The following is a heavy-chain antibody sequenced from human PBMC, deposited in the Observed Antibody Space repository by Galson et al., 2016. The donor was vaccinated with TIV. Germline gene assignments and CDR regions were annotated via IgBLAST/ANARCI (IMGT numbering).Heavy chain of an antibody. D-gene: IGHD6-25*01. CDR2: LSGGATNT. Sequence: SLRLSCAASGFRFNEYEMSWVRQAPGKGLEWVSALSGGATNTYYSDSVKGRFPITRDNSQNKVFLEMDSLRVDDTAVYYCARVMYGSGWGYFDSWGQGPPVTVSS. CDR3: ARVMYGSGWGYFDS. J-gene: IGHJ4*02. CDR1: GFRFNEYE. V-gene: IGHV3-23*01.